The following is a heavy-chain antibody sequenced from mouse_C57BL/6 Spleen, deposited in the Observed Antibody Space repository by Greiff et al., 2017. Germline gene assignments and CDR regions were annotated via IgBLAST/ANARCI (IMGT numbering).Heavy chain of an antibody. V-gene: IGHV1-26*01. D-gene: IGHD1-1*01. J-gene: IGHJ4*01. CDR1: GYTFTDYY. Sequence: VQLQQSGPELVKPGASVKISCKASGYTFTDYYMNWVKQSHGKSLEWIGDINPNNGGTSYNQKLKGKATLTVDKSSSTAYMELRILTSEDSAVYYCSSSDYDGSSYLYAMDYWGQGTSVSVSS. CDR3: SSSDYDGSSYLYAMDY. CDR2: INPNNGGT.